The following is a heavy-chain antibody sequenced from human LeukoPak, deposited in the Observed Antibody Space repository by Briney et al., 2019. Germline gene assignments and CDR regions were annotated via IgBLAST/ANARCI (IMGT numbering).Heavy chain of an antibody. Sequence: ASVKVSCKASGYTFTSYYMHWVRQAPGQGLEWMGRINPNSGGTNYAQKFQGRVTMTRDTSISTAYMELSRLRSDDTAVYYCARDYYDSSGYYYGYFDYWGQGTLVTVSS. J-gene: IGHJ4*02. CDR2: INPNSGGT. V-gene: IGHV1-2*06. CDR1: GYTFTSYY. CDR3: ARDYYDSSGYYYGYFDY. D-gene: IGHD3-22*01.